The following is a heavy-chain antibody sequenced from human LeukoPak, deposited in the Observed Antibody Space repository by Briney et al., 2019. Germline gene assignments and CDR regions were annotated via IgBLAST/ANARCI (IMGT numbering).Heavy chain of an antibody. J-gene: IGHJ4*02. CDR3: ARDAHSSAFDY. D-gene: IGHD3-22*01. CDR1: GFTFSSYE. CDR2: ISSSGSTI. Sequence: GGSLRLSCAASGFTFSSYEMNWVRQAPGKGLEWVSYISSSGSTIYYADSVKGRFTISRDNAKNSLYLQMNSLRAEDTAVYYCARDAHSSAFDYWGQGTLVTVSS. V-gene: IGHV3-48*03.